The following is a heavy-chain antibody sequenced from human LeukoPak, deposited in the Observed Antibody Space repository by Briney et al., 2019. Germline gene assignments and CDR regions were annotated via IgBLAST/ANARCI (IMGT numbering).Heavy chain of an antibody. CDR2: IYYSGST. Sequence: SETLSLTCTVSGGSISSGGYYWRWIRQHPGKGLEWIGYIYYSGSTYYYPSLKSRVTISVDTSKNQFSLKLSSVTAADTAVYYCAKDQGAYSASYLRNFDYWCQGTLVTVSS. CDR3: AKDQGAYSASYLRNFDY. D-gene: IGHD1-26*01. J-gene: IGHJ4*02. CDR1: GGSISSGGYY. V-gene: IGHV4-31*03.